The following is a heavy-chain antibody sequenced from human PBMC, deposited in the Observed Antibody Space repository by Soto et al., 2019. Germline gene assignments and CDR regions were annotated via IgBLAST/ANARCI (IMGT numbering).Heavy chain of an antibody. J-gene: IGHJ5*02. CDR3: ARMATFGSLNWFDP. D-gene: IGHD3-16*01. Sequence: ASVKVSCKASGYSFTNNDVSWVRQATGQGLEWMGWMNPGSGDTGYAQKFQGRVTMTRDISTATAYMELSSLRSDDTATYYCARMATFGSLNWFDPWGQGTLVPSPQ. CDR1: GYSFTNND. V-gene: IGHV1-8*01. CDR2: MNPGSGDT.